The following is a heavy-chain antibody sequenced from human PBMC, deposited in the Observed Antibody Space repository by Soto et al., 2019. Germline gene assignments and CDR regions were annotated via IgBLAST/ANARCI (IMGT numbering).Heavy chain of an antibody. V-gene: IGHV4-4*02. CDR2: IYHSGST. Sequence: PSGTLSLTFAVSGGSNSGSNWWSWVRQPPGKGLEWIGEIYHSGSTNYNPSLKSRVTISVDKSKNQFSLKLSSVTAADTAVYYCARGPDLDTTLFDYWGQGTLVTVSS. CDR3: ARGPDLDTTLFDY. D-gene: IGHD4-17*01. J-gene: IGHJ4*02. CDR1: GGSNSGSNW.